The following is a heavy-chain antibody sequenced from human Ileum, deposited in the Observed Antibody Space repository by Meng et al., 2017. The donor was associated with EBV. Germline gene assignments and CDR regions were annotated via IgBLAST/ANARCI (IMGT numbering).Heavy chain of an antibody. J-gene: IGHJ4*02. CDR3: ARGMRSYGDYLGY. Sequence: EWQLVGSGGCLVQHGGFLGLSWAATGPTVSSYWVTWIRPAPGKGLVWVSRINSEGSSTEYADSVRGRFTITRDNVKNMLYLQMTSLTAEDTAVYYCARGMRSYGDYLGYWGQGTLVTVSS. V-gene: IGHV3-74*03. CDR2: INSEGSST. CDR1: GPTVSSYW. D-gene: IGHD4-17*01.